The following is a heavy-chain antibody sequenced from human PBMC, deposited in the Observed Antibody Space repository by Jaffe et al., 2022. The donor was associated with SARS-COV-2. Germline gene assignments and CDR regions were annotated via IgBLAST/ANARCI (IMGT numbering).Heavy chain of an antibody. V-gene: IGHV3-48*01. CDR1: GFTFSSYS. Sequence: EVQLVESGGGLVQPGGSLRLSCAASGFTFSSYSMNWVRQAPGKGLEWVSYISSSSSTIYYADSVKGRFTISRDNAKNSLYLQMNSLRAEDTAVYYCARASYYYDSSGYGYWGQGTLVTVSS. CDR3: ARASYYYDSSGYGY. J-gene: IGHJ4*02. CDR2: ISSSSSTI. D-gene: IGHD3-22*01.